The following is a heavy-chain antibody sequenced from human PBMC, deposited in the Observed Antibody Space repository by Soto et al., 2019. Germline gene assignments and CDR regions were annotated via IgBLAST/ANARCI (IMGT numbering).Heavy chain of an antibody. Sequence: EVQLVESGGDLVQPGRSLRLSCTASGFTFGDYAMSWYRQAPGKGLEWVCFIKSKTYGGTTEYAASVKGRFTISRDDSKSIAYLQMNSLKTEDTAVYYCTRAFRAVAVTPSWGQGTMVTVSS. V-gene: IGHV3-49*03. CDR2: IKSKTYGGTT. CDR1: GFTFGDYA. D-gene: IGHD6-19*01. J-gene: IGHJ3*01. CDR3: TRAFRAVAVTPS.